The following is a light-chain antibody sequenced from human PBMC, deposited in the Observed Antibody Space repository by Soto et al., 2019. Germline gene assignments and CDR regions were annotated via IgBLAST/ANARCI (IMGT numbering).Light chain of an antibody. J-gene: IGLJ1*01. CDR3: CSHAGSKNYYL. V-gene: IGLV2-8*01. CDR1: SSDIGGYDF. Sequence: QSALTQPPSASGSPGQSVTISCTGSSSDIGGYDFVSWYQQLPGKVPKLLIYEVTKRPSGVPDRFSGSKSGNTASLTVSGLQADDEADYYCCSHAGSKNYYLFGPGTKLTVL. CDR2: EVT.